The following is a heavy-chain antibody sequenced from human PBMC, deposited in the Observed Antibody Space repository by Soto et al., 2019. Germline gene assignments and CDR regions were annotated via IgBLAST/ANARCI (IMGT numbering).Heavy chain of an antibody. J-gene: IGHJ4*02. CDR3: ARQEPRMDTAYDY. Sequence: GESLKICCEASGYRFSGSCIRWVRQRPGKGLGWMGIIYPDDSGIRYSPPFPGQVTLSADNSLTAVFLHCGSLKASDAAMYYWARQEPRMDTAYDYSCQGPLV. D-gene: IGHD5-18*01. CDR2: IYPDDSGI. CDR1: GYRFSGSC. V-gene: IGHV5-51*01.